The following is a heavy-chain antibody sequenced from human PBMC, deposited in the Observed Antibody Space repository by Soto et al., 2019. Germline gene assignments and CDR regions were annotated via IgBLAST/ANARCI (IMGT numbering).Heavy chain of an antibody. CDR3: ARVVGATGAFDI. Sequence: SETLSLTCTVSGGSISSYYWSWIRQPPGKRLEWIGYIYYSGSTNYNPSLKSRVTISVDTSKNQFSLKLSSVTAADTAVYYCARVVGATGAFDIWGQGTMVTVSS. J-gene: IGHJ3*02. CDR1: GGSISSYY. CDR2: IYYSGST. V-gene: IGHV4-59*01. D-gene: IGHD1-26*01.